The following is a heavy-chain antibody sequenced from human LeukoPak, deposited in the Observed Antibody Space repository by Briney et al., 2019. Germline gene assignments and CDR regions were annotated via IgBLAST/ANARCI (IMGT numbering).Heavy chain of an antibody. CDR1: GYTFTGYD. J-gene: IGHJ6*02. CDR3: ARERRGPHYDFWSGQRRIYYYGMDV. D-gene: IGHD3-3*01. V-gene: IGHV1-8*01. CDR2: MNPNSGNT. Sequence: GASVKVSCKASGYTFTGYDINWVRQATGQGLEWKGWMNPNSGNTGYAQKFQGRVTMTRNTSISTAYMELSSLRSEDTAVYYCARERRGPHYDFWSGQRRIYYYGMDVWGQGTTVTVSS.